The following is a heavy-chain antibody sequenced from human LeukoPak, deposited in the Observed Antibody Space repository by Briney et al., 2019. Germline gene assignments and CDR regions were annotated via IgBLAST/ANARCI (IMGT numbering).Heavy chain of an antibody. D-gene: IGHD6-13*01. Sequence: GGSLRLSCAASGFTFSSYAMHWVRQAPGKGLEWVAAISYDGSNRYYADSVKGRFTISRDNSKNTLYLQMNSLRAEDTAVYYCVRLTAAGRRTDFDYWGQGTLVTVSS. CDR2: ISYDGSNR. J-gene: IGHJ4*02. V-gene: IGHV3-30*04. CDR3: VRLTAAGRRTDFDY. CDR1: GFTFSSYA.